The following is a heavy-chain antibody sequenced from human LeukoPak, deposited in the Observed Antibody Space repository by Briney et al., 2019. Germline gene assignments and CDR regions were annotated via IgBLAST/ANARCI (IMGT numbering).Heavy chain of an antibody. CDR1: GFTFNNYG. Sequence: GGSLRLSCAASGFTFNNYGMHWVRQAPGKGLEWVAFIRYNGNNQYYADSVKGRFTISRDNSKNTLYLQMNSLKGDDTAVYYCARHIRWFGELHKANFDYWGQGTLVTVSS. D-gene: IGHD3-10*01. CDR3: ARHIRWFGELHKANFDY. J-gene: IGHJ4*02. V-gene: IGHV3-30*02. CDR2: IRYNGNNQ.